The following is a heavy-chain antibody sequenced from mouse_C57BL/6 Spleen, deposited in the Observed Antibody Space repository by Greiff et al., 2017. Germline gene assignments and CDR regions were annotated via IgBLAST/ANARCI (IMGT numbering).Heavy chain of an antibody. D-gene: IGHD2-4*01. V-gene: IGHV6-3*01. CDR1: GFTFSNYW. Sequence: EVMLVESGGGLVQPGGSMKLSCVASGFTFSNYWMNWVRQSPEKGLEWVAQIRLKSDNYATHYAESVKGRFTISRDDSKSSVYLQMNNLRAEDTGIYYCTYYDTGDAMDYWGQGTSVTVSS. J-gene: IGHJ4*01. CDR2: IRLKSDNYAT. CDR3: TYYDTGDAMDY.